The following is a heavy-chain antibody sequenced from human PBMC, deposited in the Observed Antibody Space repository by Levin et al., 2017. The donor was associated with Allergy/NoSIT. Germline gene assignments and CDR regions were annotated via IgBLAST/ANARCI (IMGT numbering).Heavy chain of an antibody. CDR1: GFTFSSYS. CDR2: ISSSSTYI. D-gene: IGHD1-26*01. V-gene: IGHV3-21*01. CDR3: ARIASREWELPLVCDY. Sequence: GGSLRLSCAASGFTFSSYSMNWVRQAPGKGLEWVSSISSSSTYIYYADSVKGRFTISRDNAKNSLYLQMNSLRAEDTAVYYCARIASREWELPLVCDYWGQGTLVTVSS. J-gene: IGHJ4*02.